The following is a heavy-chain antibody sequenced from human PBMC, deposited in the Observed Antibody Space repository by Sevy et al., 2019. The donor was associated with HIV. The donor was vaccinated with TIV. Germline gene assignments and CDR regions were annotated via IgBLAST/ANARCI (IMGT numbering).Heavy chain of an antibody. Sequence: GGSLRLSCVAAGFTFSSYDMHWVRQVTGKGLEWISGVGPAGDQFYPGSVKGRFTISRENAKNSFNLQMNNLRAGDTAVYYCARSGGYSDYGMDVWGQGTTVTVSS. V-gene: IGHV3-13*05. J-gene: IGHJ6*02. CDR1: GFTFSSYD. CDR2: VGPAGDQ. D-gene: IGHD5-12*01. CDR3: ARSGGYSDYGMDV.